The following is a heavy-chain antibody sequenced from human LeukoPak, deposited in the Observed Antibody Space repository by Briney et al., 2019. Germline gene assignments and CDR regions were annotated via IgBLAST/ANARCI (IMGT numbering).Heavy chain of an antibody. CDR1: GFTFSGYA. Sequence: GGSLRLSCAASGFTFSGYAMSWVRQAPGKGLEWVGFIRSKAFGGTTEYAASVKGRFTISRDDSKSIAYLQMNSLKTEDTAVYYCTRDLKWESGDYWGQGTLVTVSS. CDR3: TRDLKWESGDY. J-gene: IGHJ4*02. CDR2: IRSKAFGGTT. D-gene: IGHD1-26*01. V-gene: IGHV3-49*04.